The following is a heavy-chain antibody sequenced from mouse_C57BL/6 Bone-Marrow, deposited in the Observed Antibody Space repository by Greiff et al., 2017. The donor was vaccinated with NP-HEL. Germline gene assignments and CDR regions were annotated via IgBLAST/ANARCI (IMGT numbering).Heavy chain of an antibody. J-gene: IGHJ4*01. Sequence: VQLVESGGGLVKPGGSLKLSCAASGFTFSSYAMSWVRQTPEKRLEWVATISDGGSYTYYPDNVKGRFTISRDNAKNNLYLQMSHLKSEDTAMYYCARDPSDGYSYAMDYWGQGTSVTVSS. CDR1: GFTFSSYA. D-gene: IGHD2-3*01. V-gene: IGHV5-4*01. CDR3: ARDPSDGYSYAMDY. CDR2: ISDGGSYT.